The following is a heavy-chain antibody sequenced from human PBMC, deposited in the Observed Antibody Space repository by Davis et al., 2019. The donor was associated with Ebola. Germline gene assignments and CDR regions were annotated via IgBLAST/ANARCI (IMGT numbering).Heavy chain of an antibody. CDR2: ISYDGSNK. D-gene: IGHD3-10*01. V-gene: IGHV3-30*03. CDR1: GFTFSSYG. J-gene: IGHJ4*02. CDR3: ARGSGSYYSYYFDY. Sequence: PGGSLRLSCAASGFTFSSYGMHWVRQAPGKGLEWVAVISYDGSNKYYADSVKGRFTISRDNSKNTLYLQMNSLRAEDTAVYYWARGSGSYYSYYFDYWGQGTLVTVSS.